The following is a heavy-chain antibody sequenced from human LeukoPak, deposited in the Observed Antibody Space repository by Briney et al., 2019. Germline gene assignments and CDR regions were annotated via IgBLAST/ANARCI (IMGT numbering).Heavy chain of an antibody. CDR3: ARGRDGYNYDY. CDR2: IIPIFGTA. J-gene: IGHJ4*02. CDR1: GGTFSSYA. D-gene: IGHD5-24*01. Sequence: ASVKVSCKASGGTFSSYAISWVRQAPGQGLEWMGVIIPIFGTANYAQKFQGRVTITADESTTTAYMELSSVRSEDTAVYYCARGRDGYNYDYWGQGTLVTVSS. V-gene: IGHV1-69*13.